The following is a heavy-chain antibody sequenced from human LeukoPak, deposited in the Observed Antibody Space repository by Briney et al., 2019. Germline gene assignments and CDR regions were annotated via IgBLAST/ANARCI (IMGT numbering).Heavy chain of an antibody. V-gene: IGHV1-2*02. D-gene: IGHD4-17*01. CDR3: ALISSTTVTYY. CDR2: INPDSGGT. Sequence: ASVKVSCKASGHTFTGYYMHWVRQAPGQGLEWMGWINPDSGGTNYAQKFQGRVTMTRDTSISTAYMELSRLRSDDTAVYYCALISSTTVTYYWGQGTLVTVSS. J-gene: IGHJ4*02. CDR1: GHTFTGYY.